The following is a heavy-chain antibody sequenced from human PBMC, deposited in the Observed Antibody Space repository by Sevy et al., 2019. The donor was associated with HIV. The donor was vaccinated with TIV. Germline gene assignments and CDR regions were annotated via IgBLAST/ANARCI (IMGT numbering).Heavy chain of an antibody. CDR1: GGTFSSYA. V-gene: IGHV1-69*13. D-gene: IGHD6-6*01. CDR2: IIPIFGTA. Sequence: ASVKVSCKASGGTFSSYAISWVRQAPGQGLEWMGGIIPIFGTANYAQKFQGRVTITADESTRTAYMELSSLRPEDTAEYYCALRSYLRYYYYGMDVWGQGTTVTVSS. CDR3: ALRSYLRYYYYGMDV. J-gene: IGHJ6*02.